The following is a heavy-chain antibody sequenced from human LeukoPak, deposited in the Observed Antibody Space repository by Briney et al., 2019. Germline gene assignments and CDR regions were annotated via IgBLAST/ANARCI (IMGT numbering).Heavy chain of an antibody. D-gene: IGHD6-19*01. CDR2: ISGSGGST. J-gene: IGHJ6*02. Sequence: GGSLRLSCAASGFTFSSYAMSWVRQAPGKGLEWVSAISGSGGSTYYADSVKGRFTISRDNSKNTLYLQMNSLRAEDTAVYYCAKDRGRERWLVRSSYYYYGMDVWGQGTTVTVSS. V-gene: IGHV3-23*01. CDR1: GFTFSSYA. CDR3: AKDRGRERWLVRSSYYYYGMDV.